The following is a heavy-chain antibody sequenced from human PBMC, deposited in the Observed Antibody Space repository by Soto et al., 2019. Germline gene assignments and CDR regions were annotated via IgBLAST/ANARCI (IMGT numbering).Heavy chain of an antibody. CDR3: ARDGRTSGYYLDY. D-gene: IGHD3-22*01. CDR2: IYANDNR. J-gene: IGHJ4*02. Sequence: QVQLQESGPGLVKPSETLSLTCTVSGVSVNSGGFYWSWIRQSPGKGLEWIGFIYANDNRYYNPSLKSRVNISLDTSKNKFSLKITSVTVADTAVYYCARDGRTSGYYLDYWGQGTPVTVSP. CDR1: GVSVNSGGFY. V-gene: IGHV4-31*03.